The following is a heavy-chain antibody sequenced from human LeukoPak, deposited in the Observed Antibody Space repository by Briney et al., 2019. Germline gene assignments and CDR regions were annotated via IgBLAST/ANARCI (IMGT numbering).Heavy chain of an antibody. CDR2: ISGDGTIT. CDR1: RLNLDAYA. J-gene: IGHJ6*02. Sequence: GGSLRLSCAASRLNLDAYAIHWVRHAPGKGLEWVSLISGDGTITYYADSVKGRFTISRDNSKNSLFLEMNSLRSEDTALYYCAKDTPLFYHYYGIDVWGQGTTVTVSS. V-gene: IGHV3-43*02. CDR3: AKDTPLFYHYYGIDV.